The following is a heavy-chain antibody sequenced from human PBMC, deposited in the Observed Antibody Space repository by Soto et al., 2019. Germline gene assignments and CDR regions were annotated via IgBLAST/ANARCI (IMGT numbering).Heavy chain of an antibody. D-gene: IGHD3-3*01. CDR3: ASRGTNSWSGYQAFDY. CDR1: GGTFSSYA. CDR2: IIPIFGTA. Sequence: QVQLVQSGAEVKKPGSSVKVSCKASGGTFSSYAISWVRQAPGQGLEWMGGIIPIFGTANYAQKFQGRDTITVYESTSTAYMGLSSLRSEDTAVYYCASRGTNSWSGYQAFDYWGQGTLVTVSS. J-gene: IGHJ4*02. V-gene: IGHV1-69*01.